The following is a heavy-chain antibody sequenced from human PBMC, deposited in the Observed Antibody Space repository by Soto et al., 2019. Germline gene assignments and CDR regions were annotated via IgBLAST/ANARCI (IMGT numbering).Heavy chain of an antibody. D-gene: IGHD2-15*01. CDR2: IYYSGST. CDR3: ARVGVAASYYFDY. Sequence: PSETLSLTCTVSGGSISSGDYYWSWIRQPPGKGLEWIGYIYYSGSTYYNPSLKSRVTISVDTSKNQFSLKLSSVTAADTAVYYCARVGVAASYYFDYWGQGTLVTVSS. CDR1: GGSISSGDYY. J-gene: IGHJ4*02. V-gene: IGHV4-30-4*01.